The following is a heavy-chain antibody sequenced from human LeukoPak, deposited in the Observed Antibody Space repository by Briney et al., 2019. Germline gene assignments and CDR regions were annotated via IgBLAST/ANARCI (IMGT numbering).Heavy chain of an antibody. D-gene: IGHD5-18*01. CDR3: ARGYKQVDY. J-gene: IGHJ4*02. V-gene: IGHV3-23*01. Sequence: PGGSLRLSCAASGFTFSSYAMSWVRQAPGKGLECVSAISGSGGSTYYADPVTGRFTTSRDNSKNTPYLQMNSLRAEDTAVYYCARGYKQVDYWGQGTLVTVSS. CDR1: GFTFSSYA. CDR2: ISGSGGST.